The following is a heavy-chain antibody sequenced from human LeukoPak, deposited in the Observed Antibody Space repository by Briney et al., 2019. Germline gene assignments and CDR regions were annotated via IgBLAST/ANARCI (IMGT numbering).Heavy chain of an antibody. CDR2: IYFSGST. D-gene: IGHD5-18*01. J-gene: IGHJ4*02. CDR1: GGSISSYY. V-gene: IGHV4-59*01. CDR3: ARRGYSYDPSYFDY. Sequence: NSSETLSLTCTVSGGSISSYYWSWIRQPPGKGLEWIGYIYFSGSTNYNPSLKSRVTISVDTSKNQFSLKLSSVTAADTAVYYCARRGYSYDPSYFDYWGQGTLVTVSS.